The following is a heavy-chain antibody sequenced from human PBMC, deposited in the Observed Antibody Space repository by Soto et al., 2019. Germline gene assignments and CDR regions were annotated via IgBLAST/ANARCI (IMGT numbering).Heavy chain of an antibody. CDR2: IYHSGST. CDR1: SGSISSSSW. V-gene: IGHV4-4*02. Sequence: PSETLSLTCAVSSGSISSSSWWSWVRQPPGKGLEWIGEIYHSGSTNYNPSLKSRVTISVDKSKNQFSLKLSSVTAADTAVYYCARDLDGDFYFDYWGQGTLVTVSS. CDR3: ARDLDGDFYFDY. J-gene: IGHJ4*02. D-gene: IGHD4-17*01.